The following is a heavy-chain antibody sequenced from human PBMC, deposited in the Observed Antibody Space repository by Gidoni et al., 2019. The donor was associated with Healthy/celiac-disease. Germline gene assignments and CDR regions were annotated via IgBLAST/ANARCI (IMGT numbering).Heavy chain of an antibody. CDR3: AIYYYGSGRYPRWRGQPLEYRY. Sequence: QVQLVQSGAAVKKPGASVKVSCNVSGYTLPELSMHWVRQAPGKGLEWMGGFDPEDGETIYAQKFQDRVTMTEDTSTDTAYMELSSLRSEDTAVYYCAIYYYGSGRYPRWRGQPLEYRYWGQGTLVTVSS. J-gene: IGHJ4*02. V-gene: IGHV1-24*01. CDR1: GYTLPELS. CDR2: FDPEDGET. D-gene: IGHD3-10*01.